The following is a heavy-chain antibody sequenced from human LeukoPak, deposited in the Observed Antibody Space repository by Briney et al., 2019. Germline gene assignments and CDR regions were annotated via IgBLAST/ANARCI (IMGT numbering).Heavy chain of an antibody. CDR2: IRNSVTSY. Sequence: PSETLSLTCTVSGTSISSYYWSWVRQPPGKGLEWIGYIRNSVTSYTDNPSLQSRVTISVDTSKNQFSLKVTSTTAADTAVYYCVRSPRLDPWGQGILVTVSS. CDR3: VRSPRLDP. CDR1: GTSISSYY. J-gene: IGHJ5*02. V-gene: IGHV4-4*09.